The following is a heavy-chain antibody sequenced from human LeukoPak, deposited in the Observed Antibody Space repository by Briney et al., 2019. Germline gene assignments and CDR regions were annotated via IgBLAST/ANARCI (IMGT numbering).Heavy chain of an antibody. CDR2: IYYSGST. Sequence: PSETLSLTCTVSGDSISSSSSYWGWIRQPPGEGLEWIGSIYYSGSTYYNTSLKSRVTISVDTSKNQFSLKLSSVTAADTAVYYCADSSGYYSPPGYWGQGTLVTVSS. V-gene: IGHV4-39*01. J-gene: IGHJ4*02. D-gene: IGHD3-22*01. CDR3: ADSSGYYSPPGY. CDR1: GDSISSSSSY.